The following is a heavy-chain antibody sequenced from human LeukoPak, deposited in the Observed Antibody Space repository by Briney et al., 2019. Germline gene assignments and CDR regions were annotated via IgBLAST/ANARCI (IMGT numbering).Heavy chain of an antibody. CDR3: ALYDDYESRQFDY. V-gene: IGHV4-38-2*01. CDR1: GYSISSGYY. CDR2: IYHSGST. D-gene: IGHD4-17*01. Sequence: PSETLSLTCAVSGYSISSGYYWGWIRQPPGKGLEWIGSIYHSGSTYYNPSLKSRVTISVDTSKNQFSLKLSSVTAADTAVYYCALYDDYESRQFDYWGQGTLVTVSS. J-gene: IGHJ4*02.